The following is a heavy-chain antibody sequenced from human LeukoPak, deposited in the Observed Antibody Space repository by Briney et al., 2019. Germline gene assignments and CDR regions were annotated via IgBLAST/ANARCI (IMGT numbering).Heavy chain of an antibody. CDR3: ARTPPNCSGGSCYSGVTFDY. CDR2: IYYSGSI. V-gene: IGHV4-59*01. Sequence: SETLSLTCTVSGGSISSYYWSWIRQPPGKGLEWIGHIYYSGSINYNPSLKSRVTISVDTSKNQFSLKLSSVTAADTAVYYCARTPPNCSGGSCYSGVTFDYWGQGTLVTVSS. D-gene: IGHD2-15*01. CDR1: GGSISSYY. J-gene: IGHJ4*02.